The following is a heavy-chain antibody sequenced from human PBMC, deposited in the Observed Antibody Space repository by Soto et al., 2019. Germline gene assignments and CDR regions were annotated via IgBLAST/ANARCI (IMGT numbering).Heavy chain of an antibody. V-gene: IGHV3-23*01. CDR2: ISNNGDTA. CDR3: AKSRVFIGAIVTLLDS. J-gene: IGHJ4*02. Sequence: PGGSLILSCATSGFPFSSYAMVWVRQAAEKGLEWVASISNNGDTAYYADSVKGRFTISRGNSENTLYLQMNGLRADDTALYFCAKSRVFIGAIVTLLDSWGQGTQVTVSS. D-gene: IGHD3-16*02. CDR1: GFPFSSYA.